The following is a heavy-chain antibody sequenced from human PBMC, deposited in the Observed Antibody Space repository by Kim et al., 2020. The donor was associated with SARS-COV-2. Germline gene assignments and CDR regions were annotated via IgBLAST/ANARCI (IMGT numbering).Heavy chain of an antibody. Sequence: AYAASVKGRFTISRDDSKNTAYLQMNSLKTEDTAVYYCTRPTYYYDSSGTWGQGTLVTVSS. CDR3: TRPTYYYDSSGT. D-gene: IGHD3-22*01. V-gene: IGHV3-73*01. J-gene: IGHJ5*02.